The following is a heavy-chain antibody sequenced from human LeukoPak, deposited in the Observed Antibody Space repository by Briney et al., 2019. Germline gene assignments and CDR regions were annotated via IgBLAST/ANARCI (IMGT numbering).Heavy chain of an antibody. V-gene: IGHV1-2*02. CDR3: ARDMSAVGGYCSSTSCSRYYYYGMDV. CDR1: GYTFTGYY. D-gene: IGHD2-2*01. CDR2: INPNSGGT. J-gene: IGHJ6*02. Sequence: ASVKVSCKASGYTFTGYYMHWLRQAPGQGLEWMGWINPNSGGTNYAQKFQGRVTMTRDTSISTAYMELSRLRSDDTAVYYCARDMSAVGGYCSSTSCSRYYYYGMDVWGQGTTVTVSS.